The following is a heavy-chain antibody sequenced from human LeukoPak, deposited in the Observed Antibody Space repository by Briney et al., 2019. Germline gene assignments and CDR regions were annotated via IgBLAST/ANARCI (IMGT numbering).Heavy chain of an antibody. CDR1: GGSFSGYC. J-gene: IGHJ3*02. CDR2: INHSGST. CDR3: ARVPTLRITMVRGAWGTFDI. Sequence: SETLSLTCTVYGGSFSGYCWSWIRQPPGKGLEWVGEINHSGSTNYNPSLKNRVTISVDTSNNQFSLKLSSVTAADTAVYYCARVPTLRITMVRGAWGTFDIWGQGTMVTVSS. V-gene: IGHV4-34*01. D-gene: IGHD3-10*01.